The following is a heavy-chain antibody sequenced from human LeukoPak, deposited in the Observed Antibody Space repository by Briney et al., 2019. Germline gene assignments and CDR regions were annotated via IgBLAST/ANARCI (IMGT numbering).Heavy chain of an antibody. D-gene: IGHD3-3*01. CDR1: GFTFSSYR. V-gene: IGHV3-21*01. CDR2: ISSSSSYI. Sequence: GGSLRLSCAASGFTFSSYRMNWVRQAPGKGLEWVSSISSSSSYIYYADSVKGRFTISRDNAKNSLYLQMNSLRAEDTAVYYCARAGYDFWSGYYTGNDYWGQGTLVTVSS. J-gene: IGHJ4*02. CDR3: ARAGYDFWSGYYTGNDY.